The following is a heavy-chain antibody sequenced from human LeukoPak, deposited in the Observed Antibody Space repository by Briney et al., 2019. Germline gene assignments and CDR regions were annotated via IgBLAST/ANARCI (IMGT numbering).Heavy chain of an antibody. Sequence: GASVKVSCEASGYTFTNYGITWVRQAPGQGLEWMGWISAYNGYTKYAQNLQGRVTMTTDTSTSTAYMAVRSLRSDDTAVYYCARVGGIVGARRYHFDSWGQGTLLTVSS. CDR1: GYTFTNYG. V-gene: IGHV1-18*01. D-gene: IGHD1-26*01. CDR2: ISAYNGYT. J-gene: IGHJ4*02. CDR3: ARVGGIVGARRYHFDS.